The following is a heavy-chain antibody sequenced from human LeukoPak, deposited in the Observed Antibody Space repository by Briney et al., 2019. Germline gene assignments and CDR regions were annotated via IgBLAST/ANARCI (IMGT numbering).Heavy chain of an antibody. Sequence: SETLSLTCTVSGGSISSGDYYWSWIRQPPGKGLEWVGEINHGGSTNYNPSLKSRVTISGDRSKNQFSLKLTSVTAADTAVYFCARGQVGASFDYWGQGTLVTVSS. CDR3: ARGQVGASFDY. CDR2: INHGGST. D-gene: IGHD1-26*01. V-gene: IGHV4-30-4*01. J-gene: IGHJ4*02. CDR1: GGSISSGDYY.